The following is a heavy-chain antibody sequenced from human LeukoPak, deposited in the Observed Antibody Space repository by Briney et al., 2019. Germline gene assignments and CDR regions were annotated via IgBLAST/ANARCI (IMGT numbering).Heavy chain of an antibody. CDR2: IPSDGSNT. V-gene: IGHV3-30-3*01. Sequence: GGSLRLSCAASGFTFRNYAMHWVRQAPGKGLEWVAVIPSDGSNTNYAESVKGRFTISRDNSKNMLYLQMSSLRAEDTAVYFCAREYGDYGNAFDIWGQGTVVTVSS. CDR1: GFTFRNYA. D-gene: IGHD4-17*01. CDR3: AREYGDYGNAFDI. J-gene: IGHJ3*02.